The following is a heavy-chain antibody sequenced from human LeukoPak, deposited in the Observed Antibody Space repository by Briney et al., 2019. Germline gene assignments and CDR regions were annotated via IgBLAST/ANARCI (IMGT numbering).Heavy chain of an antibody. Sequence: QPGGSLRLSCTASGFTFSRSWMNWIRQAPGKGLEWVANINPDGDGMRFVDSVKGRFTMSRDNAQSSLHLQMNSLRVEDTAFYYCAAWTDSGYSYWGQGCLVTVSS. J-gene: IGHJ1*01. V-gene: IGHV3-7*01. CDR3: AAWTDSGYSY. CDR1: GFTFSRSW. D-gene: IGHD5-12*01. CDR2: INPDGDGM.